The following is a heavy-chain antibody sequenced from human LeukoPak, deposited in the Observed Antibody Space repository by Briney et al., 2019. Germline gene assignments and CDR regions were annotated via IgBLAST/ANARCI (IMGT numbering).Heavy chain of an antibody. CDR3: ARGGRYYDILTGYYLAAFDI. J-gene: IGHJ3*02. D-gene: IGHD3-9*01. CDR1: GGSISSYY. V-gene: IGHV4-59*01. Sequence: SETLSLTCTVSGGSISSYYWSWIRQPPGKGLEWIGYIYYSGSTNYNPSLKSRVTISVDTSKNQFSLKLSSVTAADTAVYYCARGGRYYDILTGYYLAAFDIWGQGTMVTVSS. CDR2: IYYSGST.